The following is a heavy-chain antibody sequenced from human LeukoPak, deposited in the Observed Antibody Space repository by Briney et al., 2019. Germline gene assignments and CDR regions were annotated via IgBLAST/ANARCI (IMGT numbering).Heavy chain of an antibody. CDR2: IYSGGST. V-gene: IGHV3-66*01. CDR3: ARVPAEPTHYYYYYGMDV. Sequence: PGGSLRLSCSASGFTFSSNYMSWVRQAPGKGLEWVSVIYSGGSTYYADSVKGRFTISRDNSKNTLYLQMNSLRAEDTAAYYCARVPAEPTHYYYYYGMDVWGQGTTVTVSS. D-gene: IGHD2-2*01. J-gene: IGHJ6*02. CDR1: GFTFSSNY.